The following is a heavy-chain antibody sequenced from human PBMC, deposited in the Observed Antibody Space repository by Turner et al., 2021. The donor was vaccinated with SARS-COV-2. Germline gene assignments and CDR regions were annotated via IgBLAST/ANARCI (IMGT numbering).Heavy chain of an antibody. J-gene: IGHJ6*02. Sequence: EVQLVESGGGLVQPGGSLRLSCAASGFLFSTYDMHWVRQVTGKGLEWVSAIGTAGDTYYSGSVKGRFTISRENAKNSLYLQMNSLRTGDAAVYYCVREYGMDVWGQGTTVTVSS. CDR3: VREYGMDV. CDR2: IGTAGDT. V-gene: IGHV3-13*01. CDR1: GFLFSTYD.